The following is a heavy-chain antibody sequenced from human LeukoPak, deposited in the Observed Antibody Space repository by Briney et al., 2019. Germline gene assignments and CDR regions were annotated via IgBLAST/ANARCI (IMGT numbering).Heavy chain of an antibody. V-gene: IGHV4-4*02. CDR1: GGSISSSNW. CDR3: ASGDYGGNGYWFDP. Sequence: SETLSLTCTVSGGSISSSNWWSWVRQPPGKGLEWIGEIYHSGSTNYNPSLKSRVTISVDKSKNQFSLKLSSVTAADTAVYYCASGDYGGNGYWFDPWGQGTLVTVSS. J-gene: IGHJ5*02. CDR2: IYHSGST. D-gene: IGHD4-23*01.